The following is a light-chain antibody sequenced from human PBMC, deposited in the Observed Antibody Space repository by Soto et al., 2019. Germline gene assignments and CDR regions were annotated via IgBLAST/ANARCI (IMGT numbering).Light chain of an antibody. J-gene: IGKJ1*01. V-gene: IGKV3-20*01. CDR3: QQYGSSPWT. CDR2: GAS. Sequence: ETVLTQSPGTLSLSPGERATLSCRASQTISSNYLAWYRQTPGQAPRLLIYGASNRATGIADRFSGSESGTDFTLIIRRLEPEDFALYYCQQYGSSPWTFGQGTKVEIK. CDR1: QTISSNY.